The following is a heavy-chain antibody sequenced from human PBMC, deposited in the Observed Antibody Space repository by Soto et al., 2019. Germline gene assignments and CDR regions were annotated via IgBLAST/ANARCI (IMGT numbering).Heavy chain of an antibody. V-gene: IGHV3-33*01. CDR2: IWYDGSNK. CDR3: ARDVRSRRYDL. J-gene: IGHJ5*02. CDR1: GFTFRNHG. Sequence: QVQLVESGGGVVQPGRSLRLSCAASGFTFRNHGMHWVRQAPGKGLEWLAVIWYDGSNKYYADSVKGRFTISRDNSKNTLYLEMNSLRDEDTAVYYCARDVRSRRYDLWGQGTLVIVSS. D-gene: IGHD3-10*02.